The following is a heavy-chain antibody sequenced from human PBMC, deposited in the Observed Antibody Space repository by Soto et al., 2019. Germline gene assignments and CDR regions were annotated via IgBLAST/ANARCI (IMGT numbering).Heavy chain of an antibody. J-gene: IGHJ5*02. CDR2: IWYDGSNK. D-gene: IGHD1-7*01. V-gene: IGHV3-33*01. CDR3: ARSRTGTTWVDP. Sequence: GGSLRLSCAASGFTFSSYGMHWVRQAPGKGLEWVAVIWYDGSNKYYADSVKGRFTISRDNSKNTLYLQMNSLRAEDTAVYYCARSRTGTTWVDPWGQGTLVTVSS. CDR1: GFTFSSYG.